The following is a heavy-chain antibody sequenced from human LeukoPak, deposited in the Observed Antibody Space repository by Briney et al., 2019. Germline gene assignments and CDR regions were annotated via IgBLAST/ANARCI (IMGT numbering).Heavy chain of an antibody. Sequence: GGSLRLSCAASGFTFSNAWMSWVRQAPGKVLEWVAVISYDGSYRYYADSVKGRFTISRDNSQNTFYLQMTSLRAEDTAVYYCAKDQEGGAGTGRFDYWGQGTLVTVSS. CDR3: AKDQEGGAGTGRFDY. D-gene: IGHD6-13*01. CDR1: GFTFSNAW. CDR2: ISYDGSYR. V-gene: IGHV3-30*18. J-gene: IGHJ4*02.